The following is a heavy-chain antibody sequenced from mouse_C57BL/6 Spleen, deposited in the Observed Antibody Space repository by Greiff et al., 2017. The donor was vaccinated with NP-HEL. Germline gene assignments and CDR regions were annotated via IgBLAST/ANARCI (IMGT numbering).Heavy chain of an antibody. J-gene: IGHJ4*01. Sequence: EVQLQESGPGMVKTSQSLSLTCTVTGSSITRGYYWHWIRHFPGNKLEWMGYISYSGSTNYNPSLKSRISITHDTSKNHFFLKLNSVTTEDTATYYCARELGYAMDYWGQGTSVTVSS. CDR3: ARELGYAMDY. D-gene: IGHD4-1*01. CDR2: ISYSGST. CDR1: GSSITRGYY. V-gene: IGHV3-1*01.